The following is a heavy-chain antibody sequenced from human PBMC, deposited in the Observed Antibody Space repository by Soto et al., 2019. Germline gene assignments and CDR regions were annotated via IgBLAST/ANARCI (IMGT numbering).Heavy chain of an antibody. D-gene: IGHD2-2*02. CDR2: INTGNGNT. V-gene: IGHV1-3*04. CDR3: ARAGYYCSNARCYIIYY. J-gene: IGHJ4*02. CDR1: GYTFSSYA. Sequence: GASVKVSCKASGYTFSSYAMNWVRQAPGQRPEWMGWINTGNGNTKYSEKFQGRATITRDTSASTAYMELSSLGSDDTAVYYCARAGYYCSNARCYIIYYWGQGTQVTVSS.